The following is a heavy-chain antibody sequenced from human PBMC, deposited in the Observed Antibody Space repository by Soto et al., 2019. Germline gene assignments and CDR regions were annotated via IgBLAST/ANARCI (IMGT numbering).Heavy chain of an antibody. CDR2: INPSGGST. CDR1: GYTFTSYY. CDR3: AKRAHGLYFDY. J-gene: IGHJ4*02. V-gene: IGHV1-46*01. Sequence: ASVKVSCKASGYTFTSYYMHWVRQAPGQGLEWTGIINPSGGSTSYAQKFQGRVTMTRDTSTSTVYMELSSLRSEDTAVYYCAKRAHGLYFDYWGQGTLVTVSS.